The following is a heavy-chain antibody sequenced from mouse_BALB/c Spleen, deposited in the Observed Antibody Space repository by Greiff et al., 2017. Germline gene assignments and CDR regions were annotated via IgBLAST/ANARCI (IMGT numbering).Heavy chain of an antibody. CDR2: INPYNGDT. D-gene: IGHD3-2*02. CDR1: GYSFTGYF. CDR3: ARSGGYSYGYCDV. J-gene: IGHJ1*01. V-gene: IGHV1-20*02. Sequence: EVQLQQSGPELVKPGASVKISCKASGYSFTGYFMNWVMQSHGKSLEWIGRINPYNGDTFYNQKFKGKATLTVDKSSSTAHMALRSLASEDSAVYYCARSGGYSYGYCDVWGAGTRVNVCS.